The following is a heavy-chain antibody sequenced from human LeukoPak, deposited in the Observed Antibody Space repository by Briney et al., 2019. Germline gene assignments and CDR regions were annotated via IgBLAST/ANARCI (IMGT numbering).Heavy chain of an antibody. CDR2: IYTSGST. J-gene: IGHJ4*02. D-gene: IGHD5-18*01. Sequence: SSETLSLTCTVSGGSISSGSYYWSWIRQPAGKGLEWIGRIYTSGSTNYNPSLKSRVTISVDTSKNQFSLKLSSVTAADTAVYYCAREGLVTAMVPETYFDYWGQGTLVTVSS. CDR3: AREGLVTAMVPETYFDY. CDR1: GGSISSGSYY. V-gene: IGHV4-61*02.